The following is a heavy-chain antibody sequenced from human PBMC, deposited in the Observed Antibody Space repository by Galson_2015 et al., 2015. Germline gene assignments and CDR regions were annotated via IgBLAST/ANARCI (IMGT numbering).Heavy chain of an antibody. D-gene: IGHD1-20*01. J-gene: IGHJ4*02. CDR2: ISASGGST. V-gene: IGHV3-23*01. CDR3: ANNWNHDY. CDR1: GFTFSSYA. Sequence: SLRLSCAASGFTFSSYAMTWARQAPGKGLEWVSSISASGGSTYYADSVKDRFTISRDDSKNTLYLQMNSPRPEDTAVYYCANNWNHDYWGQGTLVTVSS.